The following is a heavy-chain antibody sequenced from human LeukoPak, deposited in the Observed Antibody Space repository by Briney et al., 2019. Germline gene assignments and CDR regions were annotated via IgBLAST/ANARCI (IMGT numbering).Heavy chain of an antibody. J-gene: IGHJ6*03. CDR2: IYTSGST. Sequence: SETLSLTCTVSGGSISSYYWSWIRQPPGKGLEWIGYIYTSGSTNYNPPLKSRVTISVDTSKNQFSLKLSSVTAADTAVYYCASSPLGVAPWGYYYMDVWGKGTTVTVSS. V-gene: IGHV4-4*09. CDR1: GGSISSYY. CDR3: ASSPLGVAPWGYYYMDV. D-gene: IGHD3-3*01.